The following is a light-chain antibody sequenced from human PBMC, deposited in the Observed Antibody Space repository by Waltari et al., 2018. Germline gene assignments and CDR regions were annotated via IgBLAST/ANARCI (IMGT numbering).Light chain of an antibody. J-gene: IGLJ1*01. V-gene: IGLV2-14*01. Sequence: QSALTQPASVSGSPGQSITISCSGTDSDVGAYDFVSWYQQHPGKAPHLIIYEVSIRPSGIPNRFVASKSGNTASLTIPGLQAEDEADYYCSSYTTSSAPGVFGTGTRVTVL. CDR2: EVS. CDR3: SSYTTSSAPGV. CDR1: DSDVGAYDF.